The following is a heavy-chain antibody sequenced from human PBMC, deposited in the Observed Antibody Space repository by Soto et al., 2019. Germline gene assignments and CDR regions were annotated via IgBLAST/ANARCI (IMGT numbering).Heavy chain of an antibody. J-gene: IGHJ6*02. CDR1: GYSFSNYW. V-gene: IGHV5-51*01. CDR2: IYPGDSDT. D-gene: IGHD3-3*01. CDR3: ARQSGFYDFWSGYYNYYYGMDV. Sequence: PGESLKISCKGSGYSFSNYWIGWVRQMPGKGLEWMGIIYPGDSDTRYSPSFQGQVTISADKSINTAYLQWSSLKASDTAMYYCARQSGFYDFWSGYYNYYYGMDVWGQGTTVTVSS.